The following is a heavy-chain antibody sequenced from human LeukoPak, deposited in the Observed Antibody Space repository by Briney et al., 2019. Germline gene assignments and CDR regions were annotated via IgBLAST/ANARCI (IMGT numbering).Heavy chain of an antibody. J-gene: IGHJ4*02. CDR3: SHSGYDSRQSYFDY. Sequence: PSETLSLTCTVSGGSFINGTFYWDWIRQPPGKGLEWIVNIYSGSTSYKPSLKSRVTLSLDTSKNQFSLKLSSVTAADTAVYYCSHSGYDSRQSYFDYWGQGTLVTVSS. D-gene: IGHD5-12*01. CDR1: GGSFINGTFY. V-gene: IGHV4-39*07. CDR2: IYSGST.